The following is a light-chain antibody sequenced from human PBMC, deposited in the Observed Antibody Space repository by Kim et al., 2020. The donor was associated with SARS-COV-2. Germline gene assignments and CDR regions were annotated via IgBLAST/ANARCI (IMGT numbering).Light chain of an antibody. CDR1: QSVSSY. J-gene: IGKJ4*01. Sequence: LFPGERATLSCRASQSVSSYLAWYQPKPGQAPRLLIYDASNRATGIPARFSGSGSGTDFTLTISSLEPEDFAVYYCQQRSNWLLTFGGGTKVDIK. CDR3: QQRSNWLLT. V-gene: IGKV3-11*01. CDR2: DAS.